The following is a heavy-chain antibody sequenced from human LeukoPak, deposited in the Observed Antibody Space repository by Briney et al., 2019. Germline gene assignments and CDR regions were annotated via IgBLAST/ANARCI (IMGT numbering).Heavy chain of an antibody. D-gene: IGHD4-17*01. CDR1: GFTFSRYS. J-gene: IGHJ4*02. Sequence: GGSLRLSCAASGFTFSRYSMNWVRQAPGKGLEWVSFISTFSNTIYYADFVKGRFTISRDNAKNSLYLQMNSLRVGDTAVYYCARDYDEYGGYWGQGTLSPSPQ. CDR2: ISTFSNTI. CDR3: ARDYDEYGGY. V-gene: IGHV3-48*01.